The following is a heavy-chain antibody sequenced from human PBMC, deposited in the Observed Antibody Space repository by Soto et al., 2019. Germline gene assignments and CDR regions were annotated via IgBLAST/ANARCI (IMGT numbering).Heavy chain of an antibody. CDR1: RFNFSAAW. CDR2: IKPKSAGETA. CDR3: ATVPSSGGPN. V-gene: IGHV3-15*07. J-gene: IGHJ4*02. D-gene: IGHD2-15*01. Sequence: EMQLVQSGGGLVKPGGSLRLSCVASRFNFSAAWLNWIRQAPGKGLEWVGRIKPKSAGETADYTAPVRGRFTISRDDSQNTLHLQMDSLKTEDTAVYYCATVPSSGGPNWGLGVLVTVSS.